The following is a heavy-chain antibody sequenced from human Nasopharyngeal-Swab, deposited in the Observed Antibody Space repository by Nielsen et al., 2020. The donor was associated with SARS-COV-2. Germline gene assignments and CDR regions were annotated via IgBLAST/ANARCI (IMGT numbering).Heavy chain of an antibody. Sequence: ASVKVSCKASGYTFTSYAMHWVRQAPGQRLEWMGWINAGNGNTKYSQKFQGRVTITRDTSASTAYMELSSLRSEDTAVYYCARDRAYSNYATCMDVWGKGTTVTVSS. V-gene: IGHV1-3*01. CDR1: GYTFTSYA. J-gene: IGHJ6*03. CDR2: INAGNGNT. D-gene: IGHD4-11*01. CDR3: ARDRAYSNYATCMDV.